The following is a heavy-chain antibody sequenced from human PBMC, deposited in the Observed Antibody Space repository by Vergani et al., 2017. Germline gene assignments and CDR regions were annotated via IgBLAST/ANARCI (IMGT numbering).Heavy chain of an antibody. J-gene: IGHJ4*02. CDR3: ARGGRQWLGRTYFDY. CDR1: GGSFSGYY. D-gene: IGHD6-19*01. V-gene: IGHV4-34*01. Sequence: QLQESGPGLLKPSETLPLTCAVYGGSFSGYYWSWIRQPPGKGLEWIGEINHSGSTNYNPSLKSRVTISVDTSKNQFSLKLSSVTAADTAVYYCARGGRQWLGRTYFDYWGQGTLVTVSS. CDR2: INHSGST.